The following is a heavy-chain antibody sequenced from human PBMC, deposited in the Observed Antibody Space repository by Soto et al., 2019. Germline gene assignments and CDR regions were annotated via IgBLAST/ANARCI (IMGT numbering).Heavy chain of an antibody. CDR2: IYYSGST. CDR3: ARDSVAYDILTGYPTHDWFDP. CDR1: GGSISSGGYY. D-gene: IGHD3-9*01. Sequence: SETLSLTCTVSGGSISSGGYYWSWIRQHPGKGLEWIGYIYYSGSTYYNPSLKSRVTISVDTSKNQFSLKLSSVTAADTAVYYCARDSVAYDILTGYPTHDWFDPWGKGTLVTVAS. V-gene: IGHV4-31*03. J-gene: IGHJ5*02.